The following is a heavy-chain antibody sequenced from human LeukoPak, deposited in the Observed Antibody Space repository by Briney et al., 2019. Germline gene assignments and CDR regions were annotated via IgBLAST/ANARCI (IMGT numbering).Heavy chain of an antibody. D-gene: IGHD3-10*01. Sequence: SETLSLTCAVSGGSFSGYYWSWIRQPPGKGLEWIGEINHSGSTNYNPSLKSRVTISVDTSKNQFSLKLSSVTAADTAVYYCARSYYYGSGPGAFDIWGQGTMVTVSS. V-gene: IGHV4-34*01. J-gene: IGHJ3*02. CDR3: ARSYYYGSGPGAFDI. CDR2: INHSGST. CDR1: GGSFSGYY.